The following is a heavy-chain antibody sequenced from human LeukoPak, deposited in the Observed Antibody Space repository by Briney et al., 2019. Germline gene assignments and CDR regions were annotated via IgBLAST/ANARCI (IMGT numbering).Heavy chain of an antibody. J-gene: IGHJ6*02. D-gene: IGHD3-10*01. V-gene: IGHV3-53*01. CDR3: ARDGYGFYYYGMDV. CDR1: GFTVSNNY. CDR2: IYSGGDT. Sequence: GGSLRLSCAASGFTVSNNYMSWVRQAPGKGLEWVSIIYSGGDTHYADAVKGRFTISRDNSKNTLYLQMNSLRAEDTAVYYCARDGYGFYYYGMDVWGQGTTVTVSS.